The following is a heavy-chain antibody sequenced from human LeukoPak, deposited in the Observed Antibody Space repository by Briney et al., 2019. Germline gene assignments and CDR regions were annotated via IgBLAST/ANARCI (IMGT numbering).Heavy chain of an antibody. CDR3: ARVPKYSSGWYAWFDP. Sequence: ASVKVSCKASGGTFSSYAISWVRQAPGQGLEWMGGIIPIFGTANYAQKFQGRVTITTDESTSTAYMELSSLRSEDTAVYDGARVPKYSSGWYAWFDPWGQGTLVTVSS. D-gene: IGHD6-19*01. V-gene: IGHV1-69*05. CDR1: GGTFSSYA. CDR2: IIPIFGTA. J-gene: IGHJ5*02.